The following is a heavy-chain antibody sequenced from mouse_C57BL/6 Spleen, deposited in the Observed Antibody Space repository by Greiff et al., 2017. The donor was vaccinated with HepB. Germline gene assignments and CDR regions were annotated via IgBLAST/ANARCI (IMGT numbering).Heavy chain of an antibody. CDR1: GYTFTSYW. V-gene: IGHV1-59*01. Sequence: VQLQQPGAELVRPGTSVKLSCKASGYTFTSYWMHWVKQRPGQGLEWIGVIDPSDSYTNYNQKFKGKATLTVDTSSSTAYMQLSSLTSEDSAVYYCARDGITTVVATFFDYWGQGTTLTVSS. CDR2: IDPSDSYT. CDR3: ARDGITTVVATFFDY. J-gene: IGHJ2*01. D-gene: IGHD1-1*01.